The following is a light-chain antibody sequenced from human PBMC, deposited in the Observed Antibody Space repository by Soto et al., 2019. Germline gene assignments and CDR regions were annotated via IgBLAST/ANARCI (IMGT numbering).Light chain of an antibody. J-gene: IGKJ3*01. Sequence: EIVLTQSPGTLSLSPGERATLFCRASQSVSSSSLAWYQKKLGQAPSLLIYGASNRASGIPDRFSGSGSGTDFTLTISRLEPEDFAVYYCQQYGNSPFTFGPGTKVDIK. CDR3: QQYGNSPFT. V-gene: IGKV3-20*01. CDR1: QSVSSSS. CDR2: GAS.